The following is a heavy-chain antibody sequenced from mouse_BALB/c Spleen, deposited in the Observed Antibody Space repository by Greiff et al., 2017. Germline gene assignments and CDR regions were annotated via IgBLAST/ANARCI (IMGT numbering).Heavy chain of an antibody. Sequence: EVKLLESGGGLVQPGGSLKLSCAASGFDFSRYWMSWVRQAPGKGLEWIGEINPDSSTINYTPSLKDKFIISRDNAKNTLYLQMSKVRSEDTALYYCARDYYGSSFPFAYWGQGTLVTVSA. CDR1: GFDFSRYW. CDR2: INPDSSTI. D-gene: IGHD1-1*01. V-gene: IGHV4-1*02. J-gene: IGHJ3*01. CDR3: ARDYYGSSFPFAY.